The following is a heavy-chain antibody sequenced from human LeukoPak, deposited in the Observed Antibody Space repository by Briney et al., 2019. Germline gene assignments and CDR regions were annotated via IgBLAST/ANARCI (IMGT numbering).Heavy chain of an antibody. CDR1: GFIFSDYE. J-gene: IGHJ4*02. CDR2: ISSSGNTI. V-gene: IGHV3-48*03. CDR3: AKDPRRYSRTGGYFDY. Sequence: GGSLRLSCAASGFIFSDYEMNWVRQAPGKGLEWVSYISSSGNTIYYADSVKGRFTISRDNSKNTLYLQMISLRTEDTAVYYCAKDPRRYSRTGGYFDYWGQGTLVTVSS. D-gene: IGHD6-13*01.